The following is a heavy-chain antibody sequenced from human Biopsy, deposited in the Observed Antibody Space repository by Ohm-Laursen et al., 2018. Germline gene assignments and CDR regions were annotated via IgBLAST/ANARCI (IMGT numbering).Heavy chain of an antibody. J-gene: IGHJ4*01. D-gene: IGHD1-1*01. CDR3: ARTRAHNFGALEF. Sequence: TQTLTLACSSSGCSLSSTGMRISWVGQPPGKDLECLGRIDWDDDKFYSPSLETRLSLSKDTTTNQAVLTLTDVDPEDTATYYCARTRAHNFGALEFWGQGILVAVSS. CDR1: GCSLSSTGMR. CDR2: IDWDDDK. V-gene: IGHV2-70*04.